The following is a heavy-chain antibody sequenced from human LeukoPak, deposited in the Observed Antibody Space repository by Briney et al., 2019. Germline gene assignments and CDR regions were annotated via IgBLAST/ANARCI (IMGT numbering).Heavy chain of an antibody. Sequence: ASVKVSCKASGYTFTSYGISWVRQAPGQGLEWMGIINPSGGSTSYAQKFQGRVTMTRDTSTSTVYMELSSLRSEDTAVYYCARDAYYDSSGYYFDYWGQGTLVTVSS. D-gene: IGHD3-22*01. CDR1: GYTFTSYG. J-gene: IGHJ4*02. CDR2: INPSGGST. CDR3: ARDAYYDSSGYYFDY. V-gene: IGHV1-46*01.